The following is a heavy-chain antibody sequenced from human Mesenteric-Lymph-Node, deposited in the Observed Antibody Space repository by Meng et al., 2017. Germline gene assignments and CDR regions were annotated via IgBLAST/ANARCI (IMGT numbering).Heavy chain of an antibody. Sequence: GGSLRLSCAASEFTFSSYGMHWVRQAPGKGLEWVAVIWYDGSNKYYADSVKGRFTISRDNSKNTLYLQMNSLRAEDTAVYYCAREVRRYYYDSSGYYDAFDIWGQGTMVTVSS. CDR3: AREVRRYYYDSSGYYDAFDI. CDR1: EFTFSSYG. V-gene: IGHV3-33*01. D-gene: IGHD3-22*01. CDR2: IWYDGSNK. J-gene: IGHJ3*02.